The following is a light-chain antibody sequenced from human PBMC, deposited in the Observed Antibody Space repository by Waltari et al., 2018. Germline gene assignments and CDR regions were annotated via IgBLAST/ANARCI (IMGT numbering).Light chain of an antibody. Sequence: EIVLTQSPGTLSLSPGERATLSCRASESVGKYLAWYQQRPGQAPRLVMFHASNRATGIPDRFGGSGSGTDFSLTISRLEPEDFAVYYCQKYNRLPATFGQGTKVEIK. CDR3: QKYNRLPAT. J-gene: IGKJ1*01. CDR1: ESVGKY. V-gene: IGKV3-20*01. CDR2: HAS.